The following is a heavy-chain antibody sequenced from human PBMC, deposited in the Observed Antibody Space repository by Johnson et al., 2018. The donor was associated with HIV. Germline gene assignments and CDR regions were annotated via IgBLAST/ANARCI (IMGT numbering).Heavy chain of an antibody. J-gene: IGHJ3*02. Sequence: VQLVESGGGLVKPGGSLRLSCAASGFTFSNAWMNLVRQAPGKGLEWIGRIKSKTDGGTKDYAAPVKGRFTISRADSKNTLYVQINSLKTEDTAVYYCTTDSRYSDSSGYYYWLGRGAFDIWGQGTMVTVSS. CDR1: GFTFSNAW. CDR2: IKSKTDGGTK. D-gene: IGHD3-22*01. CDR3: TTDSRYSDSSGYYYWLGRGAFDI. V-gene: IGHV3-15*01.